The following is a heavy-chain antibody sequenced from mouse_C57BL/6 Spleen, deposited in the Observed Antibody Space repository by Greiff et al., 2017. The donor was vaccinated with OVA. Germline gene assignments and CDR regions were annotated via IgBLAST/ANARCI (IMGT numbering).Heavy chain of an antibody. V-gene: IGHV1-72*01. D-gene: IGHD1-1*01. CDR3: ARAYYYGSSQACFAY. CDR1: GYTFTSYW. Sequence: QVQLQQPGAELVKPGASVKLSCKASGYTFTSYWMPWVQQRPERGLEWIGRIDPNSGGTKYNEKFKSKATLTVDKPSSKAYMQLSSLTSEDSAVYYCARAYYYGSSQACFAYWGQGTLVTVSA. CDR2: IDPNSGGT. J-gene: IGHJ3*01.